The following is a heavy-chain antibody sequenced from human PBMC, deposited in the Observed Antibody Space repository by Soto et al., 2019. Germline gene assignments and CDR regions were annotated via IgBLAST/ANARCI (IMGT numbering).Heavy chain of an antibody. Sequence: EVQLLESGGGLVQPGGSLRLSCAASGFTLSSSAMSWVRQAPGKGLEWVSAITGRGDMTYYADSVKGRFTISRDNSKNTLYLQMNSLRAEDTAVYYCAKDPNPRTRVTTVKYYGMDVWGQGTTVTVSS. CDR2: ITGRGDMT. D-gene: IGHD4-4*01. CDR1: GFTLSSSA. CDR3: AKDPNPRTRVTTVKYYGMDV. J-gene: IGHJ6*02. V-gene: IGHV3-23*01.